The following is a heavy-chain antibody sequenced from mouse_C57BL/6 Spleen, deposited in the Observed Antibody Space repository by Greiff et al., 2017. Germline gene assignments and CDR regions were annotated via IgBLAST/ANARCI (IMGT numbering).Heavy chain of an antibody. CDR3: TREGYYGCGFAD. D-gene: IGHD1-1*01. CDR1: GFTFSSYA. Sequence: EVMLVESGEGLVKPGGSLKLSCAASGFTFSSYAMSWVRQTPEKRLELVAYISSGGDYIYYADTVKGRFTISRDNARNTLYLQRSSLKSEDTAMYYGTREGYYGCGFADRGQGALVTVSA. CDR2: ISSGGDYI. J-gene: IGHJ3*01. V-gene: IGHV5-9-1*02.